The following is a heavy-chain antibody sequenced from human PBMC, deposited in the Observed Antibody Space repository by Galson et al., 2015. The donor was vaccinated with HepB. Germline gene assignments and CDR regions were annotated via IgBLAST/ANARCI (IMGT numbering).Heavy chain of an antibody. CDR3: ARDWGVPAAKNWFDP. Sequence: LSLTCTVSGGSIRSSRYYWGWLRQPPGKGLEWIGSIYYSGSTYYNPSLKSRVTISVDTSKNQFSLKLSSVTAADTAVYYCARDWGVPAAKNWFDPWGQGTLVTVSS. D-gene: IGHD2-2*01. V-gene: IGHV4-39*07. CDR2: IYYSGST. J-gene: IGHJ5*02. CDR1: GGSIRSSRYY.